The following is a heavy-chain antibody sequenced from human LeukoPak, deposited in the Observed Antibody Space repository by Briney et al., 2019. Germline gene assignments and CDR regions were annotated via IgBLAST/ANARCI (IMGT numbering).Heavy chain of an antibody. CDR2: TSAYNGNT. CDR1: GYTFTSYG. D-gene: IGHD3-9*01. V-gene: IGHV1-18*04. J-gene: IGHJ4*02. Sequence: ASVKVSCKASGYTFTSYGISWVRQAPGQGLEWMGWTSAYNGNTNYAQKLQGRVTMTTDTSTSTAYMELRSLRSDDTAMYYCARDRYDILTGYPPYYFDYWGQGTLVTVSS. CDR3: ARDRYDILTGYPPYYFDY.